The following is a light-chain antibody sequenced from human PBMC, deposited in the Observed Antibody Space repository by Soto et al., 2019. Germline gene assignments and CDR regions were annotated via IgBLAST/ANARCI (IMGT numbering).Light chain of an antibody. CDR2: ADD. CDR1: SGRVASNY. J-gene: IGLJ3*02. CDR3: QSYDSPKEV. Sequence: NFMLTQPHSVSESPGKTVTISCTRSSGRVASNYVQWYQQRKGSAPTTVIFADDQRPPGVPDRFSGSIDSSFNSDFLTISPPKTESEADYYLQSYDSPKEVFGGGTKLTVL. V-gene: IGLV6-57*04.